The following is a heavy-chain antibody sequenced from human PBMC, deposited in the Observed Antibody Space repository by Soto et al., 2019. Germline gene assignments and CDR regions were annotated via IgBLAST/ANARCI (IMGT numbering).Heavy chain of an antibody. Sequence: LXLSCAGSGFAFSIYCMSWVRQAPGKGLECVSGISDNGVITNYADSVKGRFTISKDNSRSTGYLQMNSLRVEDTAVYFCAKGGRTWYGFDYWGQGTLVTVSS. J-gene: IGHJ4*02. CDR1: GFAFSIYC. D-gene: IGHD6-13*01. CDR2: ISDNGVIT. CDR3: AKGGRTWYGFDY. V-gene: IGHV3-23*01.